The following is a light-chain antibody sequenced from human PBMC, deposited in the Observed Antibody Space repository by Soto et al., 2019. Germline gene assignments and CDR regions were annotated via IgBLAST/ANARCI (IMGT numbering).Light chain of an antibody. CDR1: TSDVGGYNY. Sequence: SALTQPASVSGSPGQSITISCTGTTSDVGGYNYVSWYQQHPGKAPKLLIYEVSNRPSGVSNRFSGSKSGNTASLTISGLQAEDEAAYYCSSYTSSSPYVFGTGTKVTVL. V-gene: IGLV2-14*01. CDR2: EVS. CDR3: SSYTSSSPYV. J-gene: IGLJ1*01.